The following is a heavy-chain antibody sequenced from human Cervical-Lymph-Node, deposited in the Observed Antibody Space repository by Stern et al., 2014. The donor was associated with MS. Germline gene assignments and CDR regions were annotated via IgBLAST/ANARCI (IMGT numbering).Heavy chain of an antibody. CDR2: LYSYHSDT. CDR3: ARHVQGFDY. J-gene: IGHJ4*02. Sequence: EVQLVESGAEVKKPGESLKISCKLSGYSFTIYYIAWVRQMAGKGLEWMGFLYSYHSDTTYRPSFQGPVTNSADKSITTADLQWSSLRSSDTAMYYCARHVQGFDYWGQGTLVTVSS. CDR1: GYSFTIYY. V-gene: IGHV5-51*01.